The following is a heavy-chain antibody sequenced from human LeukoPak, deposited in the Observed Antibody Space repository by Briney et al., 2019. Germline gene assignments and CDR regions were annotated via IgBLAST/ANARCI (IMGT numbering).Heavy chain of an antibody. J-gene: IGHJ4*02. CDR3: ARGSSSWYGWDY. V-gene: IGHV3-64*01. Sequence: GGSLRLSCAASGFTFSSYSMNWVRQAPGKGLEYVSAISSNGGSTYYANSVKGRFTISRDNSKNTLYLQMGSLRAEDMAVYYCARGSSSWYGWDYWGQGTLVTVSS. D-gene: IGHD6-13*01. CDR1: GFTFSSYS. CDR2: ISSNGGST.